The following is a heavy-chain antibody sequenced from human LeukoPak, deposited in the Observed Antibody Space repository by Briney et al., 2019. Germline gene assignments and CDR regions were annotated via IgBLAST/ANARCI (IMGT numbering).Heavy chain of an antibody. CDR1: GGSISSSSYY. CDR3: ARWGVTPDYYDYMDV. D-gene: IGHD2-21*02. CDR2: MYYSGST. V-gene: IGHV4-39*07. J-gene: IGHJ6*03. Sequence: SETLSLTCTVSGGSISSSSYYWGWIRQPPGKGLEWIANMYYSGSTYYNPSLKSRVTISVDTSKNQFSLKLSSVTAADTAVFYCARWGVTPDYYDYMDVWGKGTTVTVSS.